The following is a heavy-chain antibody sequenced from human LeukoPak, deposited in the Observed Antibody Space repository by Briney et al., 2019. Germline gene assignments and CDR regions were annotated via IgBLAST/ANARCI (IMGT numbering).Heavy chain of an antibody. V-gene: IGHV4-59*01. CDR3: ARGYGSGSYHFDY. J-gene: IGHJ4*02. Sequence: SETLSLTCTVSGGSISSYYWSWIRQPPGKGLEWIGYIYYSGSTNYNPSLKSRVTISVDTSKNQFSLKLSSVTAADTAVYYCARGYGSGSYHFDYWGQGTLVTVSS. CDR1: GGSISSYY. CDR2: IYYSGST. D-gene: IGHD3-10*01.